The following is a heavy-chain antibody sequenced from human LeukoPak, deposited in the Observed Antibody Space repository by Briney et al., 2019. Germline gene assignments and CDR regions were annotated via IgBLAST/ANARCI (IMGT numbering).Heavy chain of an antibody. V-gene: IGHV3-21*01. J-gene: IGHJ4*02. CDR1: GFTFSSYS. CDR3: ARDRQQLWLKEGSSDY. CDR2: ISSSSSYI. D-gene: IGHD5-18*01. Sequence: GGSLRLSCAASGFTFSSYSMNWVRQAPGKGLEWVSSISSSSSYIYYADSVKGRFTISRDNAKNSLYLQMNSLRAEDTAVYYCARDRQQLWLKEGSSDYWGQGTLVTVSS.